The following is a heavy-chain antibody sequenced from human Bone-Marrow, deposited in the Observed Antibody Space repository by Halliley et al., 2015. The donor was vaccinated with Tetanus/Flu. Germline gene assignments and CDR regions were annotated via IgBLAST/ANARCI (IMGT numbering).Heavy chain of an antibody. D-gene: IGHD6-19*01. J-gene: IGHJ4*02. CDR3: ARSLKQWLVPSDF. CDR2: ANPSRGP. Sequence: LEGIGEANPSRGPYYNPSLKSRVPISGDTPKNQFFLTLTSGTAADTGVYYCARSLKQWLVPSDFWGQGTLVTVSS. V-gene: IGHV4-34*01.